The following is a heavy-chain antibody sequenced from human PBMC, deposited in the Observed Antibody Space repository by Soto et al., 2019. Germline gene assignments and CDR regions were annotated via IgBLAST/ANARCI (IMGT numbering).Heavy chain of an antibody. CDR3: ATKARVTNYLYYGMDV. Sequence: PGGSLRLSCEVSGLTFNTSGVHWVRQAPGKGLEWLAVISYDGATQYYGDTAKGRFTISRDNSKNTLFLHMGRLRAEDTAMYYCATKARVTNYLYYGMDVWGLGTTVTVSS. CDR1: GLTFNTSG. J-gene: IGHJ6*02. D-gene: IGHD2-21*02. CDR2: ISYDGATQ. V-gene: IGHV3-30*03.